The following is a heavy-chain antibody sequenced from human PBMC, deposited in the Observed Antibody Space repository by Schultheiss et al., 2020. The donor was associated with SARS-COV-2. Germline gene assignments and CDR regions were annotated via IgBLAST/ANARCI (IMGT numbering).Heavy chain of an antibody. CDR1: GDSVSSGDFY. CDR3: AATSGPYDY. CDR2: MYYTDNT. Sequence: SETLSLTCTVSGDSVSSGDFYCSWIRQPPGKGLEWIGSMYYTDNTYYNPPLKSRVTISADTSKNQFSLNLRSVTATDTAVYYCAATSGPYDYWGQGTLVTVSS. V-gene: IGHV4-39*01. D-gene: IGHD2-15*01. J-gene: IGHJ4*02.